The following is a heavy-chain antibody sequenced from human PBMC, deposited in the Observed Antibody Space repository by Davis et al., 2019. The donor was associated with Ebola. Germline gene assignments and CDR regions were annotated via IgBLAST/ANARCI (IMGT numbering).Heavy chain of an antibody. Sequence: SLKISCLDSGLNFDYYAMHWVRQAPGKGLEWVSGISWNSIRIAYADSVKGRFTISRDNAKNSLFLQLNSLRADDTAVYYCARGQNVFRHWGQGTPVTVSS. CDR1: GLNFDYYA. CDR2: ISWNSIRI. J-gene: IGHJ4*02. V-gene: IGHV3-9*01. D-gene: IGHD2/OR15-2a*01. CDR3: ARGQNVFRH.